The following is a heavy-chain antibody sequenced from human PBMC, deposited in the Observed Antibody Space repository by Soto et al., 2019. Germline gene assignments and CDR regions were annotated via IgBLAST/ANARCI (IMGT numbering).Heavy chain of an antibody. CDR1: GGSFSDYY. Sequence: SETLSLTCAVYGGSFSDYYWTWVRQAPGRGLEWIGEINHSGSTYYDPSLKSRVTISVDTSKNQFSLKLSSVTAADTAVYYCARGVVRRVIIQYTSFFDYWGQGTPVTVSS. CDR3: ARGVVRRVIIQYTSFFDY. V-gene: IGHV4-34*01. CDR2: INHSGST. J-gene: IGHJ4*02. D-gene: IGHD3-10*01.